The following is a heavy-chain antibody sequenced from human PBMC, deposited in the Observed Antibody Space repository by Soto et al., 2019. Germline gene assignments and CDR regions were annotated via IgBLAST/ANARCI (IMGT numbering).Heavy chain of an antibody. CDR2: IFYSGST. CDR3: ARGGYSYGSFYYFDY. CDR1: GGSMSGFY. V-gene: IGHV4-59*01. J-gene: IGHJ4*02. Sequence: SETLSLTCTASGGSMSGFYWSWVRQPPGQGLEWIGYIFYSGSTNYNPSLKSRVTISVDPSNNQFSLKLNSVTAADTAVYYCARGGYSYGSFYYFDYWGQGALVTVSS. D-gene: IGHD5-18*01.